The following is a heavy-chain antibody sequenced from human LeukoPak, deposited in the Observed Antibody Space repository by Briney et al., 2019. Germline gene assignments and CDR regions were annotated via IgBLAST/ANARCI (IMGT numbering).Heavy chain of an antibody. Sequence: ASVKVSCKASGYTFTSYDINWVRQATGQGLEWMGWMNPNSGNTGYAQKFQGRVTITRNTSISTAYMELSSLRSEDTAVYYRARGPMGYSYGSGYWFDPWGQGTLVTVSS. CDR2: MNPNSGNT. V-gene: IGHV1-8*03. CDR1: GYTFTSYD. CDR3: ARGPMGYSYGSGYWFDP. D-gene: IGHD5-18*01. J-gene: IGHJ5*02.